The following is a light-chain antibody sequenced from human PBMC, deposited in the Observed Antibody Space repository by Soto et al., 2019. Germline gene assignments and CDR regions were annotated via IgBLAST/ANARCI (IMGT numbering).Light chain of an antibody. CDR1: QSVGSN. CDR3: QQYNDWPPTWT. V-gene: IGKV3-15*01. J-gene: IGKJ1*01. CDR2: GAS. Sequence: EIVMTQSPATLSVSPGERATLSCRASQSVGSNLAWYQQKPGQAPRLLIYGASKRATGIPARFSGSRSGTAFTLTISSLQSEDFVVYYCQQYNDWPPTWTFGQGTKVEIK.